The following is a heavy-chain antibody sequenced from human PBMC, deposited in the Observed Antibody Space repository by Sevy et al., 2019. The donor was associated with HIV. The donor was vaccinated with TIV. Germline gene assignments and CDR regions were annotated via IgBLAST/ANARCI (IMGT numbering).Heavy chain of an antibody. D-gene: IGHD6-6*01. V-gene: IGHV3-23*01. J-gene: IGHJ4*01. Sequence: GGSLRLSCAASGFASGFTFSSFAMSWVRQLPGKGLEWVSTINGRGGSTYYADSVKGRFTLSRDNSNNALFLQMDSLKPEDTAQYYCARPTPRIAPSSAAFFDSWGHGTLVTVSS. CDR3: ARPTPRIAPSSAAFFDS. CDR2: INGRGGST. CDR1: GFTFSSFA.